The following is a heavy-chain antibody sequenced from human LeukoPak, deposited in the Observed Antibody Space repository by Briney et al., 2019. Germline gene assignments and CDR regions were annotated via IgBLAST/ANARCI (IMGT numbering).Heavy chain of an antibody. CDR2: IDPSDSYT. CDR3: ARHTQPGYFDY. Sequence: GESLRISCKGSGYSFSAYWIGWVRQMPGKGLEWMGRIDPSDSYTNYSPSFRGHVTISADKSISTAYLQWSSLKASDTAMYYCARHTQPGYFDYWGQGSLVTVSS. D-gene: IGHD2-2*01. CDR1: GYSFSAYW. J-gene: IGHJ4*02. V-gene: IGHV5-10-1*01.